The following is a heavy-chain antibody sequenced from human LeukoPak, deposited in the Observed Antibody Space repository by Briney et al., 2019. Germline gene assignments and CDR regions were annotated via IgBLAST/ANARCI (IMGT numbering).Heavy chain of an antibody. CDR2: ISYDGSNK. CDR3: AKSSPGGDGYTIQSFDY. Sequence: AGGSLRLSCAASGFTFSSYGMHWVRQAPGKGLEWVAVISYDGSNKYHADSVKGRFTISRDNSKNTLYLQMNSLRAEDTTIYYCAKSSPGGDGYTIQSFDYWGQGTLVTVSS. J-gene: IGHJ4*02. CDR1: GFTFSSYG. D-gene: IGHD5-24*01. V-gene: IGHV3-30*18.